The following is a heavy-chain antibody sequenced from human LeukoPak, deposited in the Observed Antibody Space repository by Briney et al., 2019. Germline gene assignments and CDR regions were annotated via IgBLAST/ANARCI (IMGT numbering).Heavy chain of an antibody. D-gene: IGHD3-22*01. Sequence: SETLSLTWTGSGGSISYYYCSWIRQPPGKGLEWMGYIYYSGSTNYNPSLKSRVTISVDTSKNHSSLKLSSVTAADTAVYYCARTNDDRSGYYIRYWGQGTLVTVSS. CDR3: ARTNDDRSGYYIRY. CDR2: IYYSGST. V-gene: IGHV4-59*01. CDR1: GGSISYYY. J-gene: IGHJ4*02.